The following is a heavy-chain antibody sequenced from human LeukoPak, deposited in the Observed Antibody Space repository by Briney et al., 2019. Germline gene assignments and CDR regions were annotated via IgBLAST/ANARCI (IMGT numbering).Heavy chain of an antibody. CDR1: GYTFTSYG. V-gene: IGHV1-18*01. J-gene: IGHJ6*03. CDR3: ARPRYGDVYYYMDV. Sequence: GASVKVSCKASGYTFTSYGISWVRQAPGQGLEWMGWISAYNGNTNYAQKLQGRVTMTTDTSTSTAYMELRSLRSDDTAVYYCARPRYGDVYYYMDVWGKGTTVTVSS. CDR2: ISAYNGNT. D-gene: IGHD4-17*01.